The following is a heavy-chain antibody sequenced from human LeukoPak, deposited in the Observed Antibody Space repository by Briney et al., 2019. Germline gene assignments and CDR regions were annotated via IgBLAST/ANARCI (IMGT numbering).Heavy chain of an antibody. CDR1: GFTVSNNY. CDR3: ARDSEYSGSFSI. D-gene: IGHD1-26*01. Sequence: GGSLRLSCAASGFTVSNNYMSWVRQAPGKGLEWVSVIYSGGGTYYADSVKGRFTISRDNSKNTLYLQMNSLRAEDMAVYYCARDSEYSGSFSIWGQGTMVTVSS. V-gene: IGHV3-66*01. CDR2: IYSGGGT. J-gene: IGHJ3*02.